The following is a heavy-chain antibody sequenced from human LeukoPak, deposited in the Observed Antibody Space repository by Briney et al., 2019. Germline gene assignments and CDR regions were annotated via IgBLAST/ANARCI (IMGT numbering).Heavy chain of an antibody. CDR1: GGSISSYY. D-gene: IGHD3-22*01. V-gene: IGHV4-59*08. Sequence: PSETLSLTCTVSGGSISSYYWGWIRQPPGKGLEWIGYIYYSGSTNYNPSLKSRVTISVDTSKNQFSLKLSSVTAADTAVYYCARRAYYYDSSGYYRAYYFDYWGQGTLVTVSS. J-gene: IGHJ4*02. CDR2: IYYSGST. CDR3: ARRAYYYDSSGYYRAYYFDY.